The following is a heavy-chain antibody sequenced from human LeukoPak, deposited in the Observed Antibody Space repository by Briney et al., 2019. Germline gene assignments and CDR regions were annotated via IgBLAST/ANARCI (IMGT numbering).Heavy chain of an antibody. D-gene: IGHD5-24*01. Sequence: GASVKVSCKASGYTFTSYAMNWVRQAPGQGLEWMGWISAYNGNTNYAQKLQGRVTMTTDTSTSTAYMELRSLRSDDTAVYYCVSDRSDGGYAESNGYPTFDLWGRGTLVTVSS. CDR2: ISAYNGNT. CDR1: GYTFTSYA. CDR3: VSDRSDGGYAESNGYPTFDL. V-gene: IGHV1-18*01. J-gene: IGHJ2*01.